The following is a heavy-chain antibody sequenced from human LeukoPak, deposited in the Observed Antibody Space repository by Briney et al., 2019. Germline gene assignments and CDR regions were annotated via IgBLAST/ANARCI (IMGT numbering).Heavy chain of an antibody. D-gene: IGHD2-2*01. J-gene: IGHJ4*02. CDR1: GGSISSSNW. CDR2: IYHSGST. V-gene: IGHV4-4*02. Sequence: PSGTLSLTCAVSGGSISSSNWWRWVRKPPGKGLEWIGEIYHSGSTNYNPSLKSRVTISVDKSRNQFSLKLSSVTAADTAVYYCAHHCSSTSCPDYWGQGTLVTVSS. CDR3: AHHCSSTSCPDY.